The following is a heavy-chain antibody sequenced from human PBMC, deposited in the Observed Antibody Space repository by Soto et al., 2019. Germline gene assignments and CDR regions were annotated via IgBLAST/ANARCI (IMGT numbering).Heavy chain of an antibody. CDR1: GGTFSSYA. J-gene: IGHJ6*02. D-gene: IGHD3-22*01. Sequence: QVQLVQSGAEVKKPGSSVKVSCKASGGTFSSYAISWVRQAPGQGLEWMGGIIPISGTANYAQKFQGRVTITADESTSTAYMELSSLGSEDTAVYYCARRSYYDSSGYYPYYYGMDVWGQGTTVTVSS. V-gene: IGHV1-69*01. CDR2: IIPISGTA. CDR3: ARRSYYDSSGYYPYYYGMDV.